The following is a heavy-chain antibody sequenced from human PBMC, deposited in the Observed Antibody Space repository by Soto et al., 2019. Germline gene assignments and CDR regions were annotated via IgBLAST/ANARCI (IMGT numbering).Heavy chain of an antibody. D-gene: IGHD3-3*01. CDR2: IYYSGST. CDR3: ARIRLLEWLLGYYFDY. Sequence: QLQLQESGPGLVKPSETLSLTCTVSGGSISSSSYYWGWIRQPPGKGLEWIGSIYYSGSTYYNPSLKSRVTISVDTSKNQFSLKLSSVTAADTAVYYCARIRLLEWLLGYYFDYWGQGTLVTVSS. V-gene: IGHV4-39*01. J-gene: IGHJ4*02. CDR1: GGSISSSSYY.